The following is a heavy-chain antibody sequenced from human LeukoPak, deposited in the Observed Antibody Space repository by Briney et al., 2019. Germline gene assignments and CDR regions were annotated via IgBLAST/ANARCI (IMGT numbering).Heavy chain of an antibody. CDR1: GFTFSSYG. CDR2: ISHDGSNK. J-gene: IGHJ4*02. D-gene: IGHD3-22*01. Sequence: GGSLRLSCAASGFTFSSYGMHWVRQAPGKGLEWVALISHDGSNKYFADSVKGRFTISRDNSKNTLYLQMNSLRAEDTAVYYCAKAKRITMIVVVTYYFDYWGQGTLVTVSS. CDR3: AKAKRITMIVVVTYYFDY. V-gene: IGHV3-30*18.